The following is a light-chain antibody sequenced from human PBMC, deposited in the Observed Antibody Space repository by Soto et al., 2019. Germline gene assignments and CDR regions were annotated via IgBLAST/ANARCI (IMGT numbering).Light chain of an antibody. Sequence: EIVMTQSPATLSVSPGERATLSCRASQSVSSNLAWYQQKPGQAPRLLIYGASTRVTGIPARFSGSGSGTEFTLTISSLQSEDFAVYYCQQYNNWSPFTFGPGTKVDIK. CDR2: GAS. CDR1: QSVSSN. CDR3: QQYNNWSPFT. J-gene: IGKJ3*01. V-gene: IGKV3-15*01.